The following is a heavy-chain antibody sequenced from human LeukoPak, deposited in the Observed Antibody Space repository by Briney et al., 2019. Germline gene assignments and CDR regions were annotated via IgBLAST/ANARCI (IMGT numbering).Heavy chain of an antibody. V-gene: IGHV1-69*04. CDR2: IIPILGIA. Sequence: SVKVSCKASGGTFSSYAISWVRQAPGQGLEWMGRIIPILGIANYAQKFQGRVTITADKSTSTAYMELSSLRSEDTAVYYCARLSGPDLKQWLGYYFDYWGQGTLVTVSS. CDR1: GGTFSSYA. J-gene: IGHJ4*02. D-gene: IGHD6-19*01. CDR3: ARLSGPDLKQWLGYYFDY.